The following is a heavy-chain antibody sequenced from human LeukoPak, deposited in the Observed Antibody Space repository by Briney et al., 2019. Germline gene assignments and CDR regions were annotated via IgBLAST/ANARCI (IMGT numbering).Heavy chain of an antibody. CDR3: ARAGGGDKQQLVWYFDL. CDR1: GFTVSSNY. CDR2: IYSGGVT. J-gene: IGHJ2*01. Sequence: GGSLRLACAASGFTVSSNYMSWVRRAPGKGLEWVSLIYSGGVTYYADTVKGRFTISRDNSKNTLYLQMNSLRAEDTAVYYCARAGGGDKQQLVWYFDLWGRGTLVTVSS. V-gene: IGHV3-53*01. D-gene: IGHD6-13*01.